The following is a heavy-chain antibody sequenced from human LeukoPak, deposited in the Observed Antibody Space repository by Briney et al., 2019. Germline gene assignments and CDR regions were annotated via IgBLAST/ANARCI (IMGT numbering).Heavy chain of an antibody. CDR1: GFTLSSYG. V-gene: IGHV3-23*01. CDR2: ISGSGGST. J-gene: IGHJ4*02. Sequence: PGGSLRLSCAASGFTLSSYGMSWIRQAPGKGLEWVSAISGSGGSTYYAESVKGRFTISRDNSKNTVYLQMNSLRADDTAVYYCANTLTAVTNLPFDYWGEGTVV. D-gene: IGHD4-17*01. CDR3: ANTLTAVTNLPFDY.